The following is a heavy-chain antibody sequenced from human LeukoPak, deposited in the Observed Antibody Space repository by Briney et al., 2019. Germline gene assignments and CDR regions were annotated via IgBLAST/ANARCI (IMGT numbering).Heavy chain of an antibody. D-gene: IGHD1-26*01. V-gene: IGHV3-74*01. Sequence: GGSLRLSCTASGFTFTYYWMHWVRQAPGKGLVWASQINSDGSSTNYADSVKGRFTISRDNAKNTLYLQMNSLRVEDTALYYCATGGGIVGATPDYWGQGTLVTVSS. J-gene: IGHJ4*02. CDR2: INSDGSST. CDR1: GFTFTYYW. CDR3: ATGGGIVGATPDY.